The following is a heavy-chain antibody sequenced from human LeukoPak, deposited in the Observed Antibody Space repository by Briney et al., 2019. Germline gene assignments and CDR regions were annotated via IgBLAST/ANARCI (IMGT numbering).Heavy chain of an antibody. V-gene: IGHV4-59*12. CDR3: ARGVSQYGDYVLDY. CDR1: GGSISSYY. J-gene: IGHJ4*02. CDR2: IYYSGST. D-gene: IGHD4-17*01. Sequence: SETLSLTCTVSGGSISSYYWSWIRQPPGKGLEWIGYIYYSGSTNYNPSLKSRVTISVDRCKNQFSLKLSSVTAADTAVYYCARGVSQYGDYVLDYWGQGTLVTVSS.